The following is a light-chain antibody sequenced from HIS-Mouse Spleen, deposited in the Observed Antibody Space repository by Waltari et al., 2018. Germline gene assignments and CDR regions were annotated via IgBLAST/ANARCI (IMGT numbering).Light chain of an antibody. CDR3: QVWDSSSDHVV. V-gene: IGLV3-21*03. CDR2: DDS. J-gene: IGLJ2*01. Sequence: SYVLTQPPSVSVAPGKTARITCGGNNIGSKSVHWYQQKPGQAPVLVGYDDSDRPSGIPAGLSGSNSGNTATLTISRVEAGDEADYYCQVWDSSSDHVVFGGGTKLTVL. CDR1: NIGSKS.